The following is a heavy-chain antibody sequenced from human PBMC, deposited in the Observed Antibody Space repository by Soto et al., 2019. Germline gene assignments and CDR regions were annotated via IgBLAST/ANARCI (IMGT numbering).Heavy chain of an antibody. CDR1: GGSISSSSYY. Sequence: SETLSLTCTVSGGSISSSSYYWGWIRQPPGKGLEWIGSIYYSGSTYYNPSLKSRVTISVDTSKNQFSLKLSSVTAADTAVYYCARTMDTAMIDYWGQGTLVTVCS. CDR2: IYYSGST. D-gene: IGHD5-18*01. CDR3: ARTMDTAMIDY. V-gene: IGHV4-39*01. J-gene: IGHJ4*02.